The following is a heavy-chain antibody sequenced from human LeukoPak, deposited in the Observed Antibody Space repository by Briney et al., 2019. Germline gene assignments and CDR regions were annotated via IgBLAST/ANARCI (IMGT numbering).Heavy chain of an antibody. CDR1: GGSISSYY. CDR2: IYTNGST. D-gene: IGHD2-2*01. J-gene: IGHJ5*02. Sequence: PSETLSLTCTVSGGSISSYYWSWIRQPPGKGLEWIGYIYTNGSTNYNPSLKSRVTISVDTSKSQFSLKLSSVTAADTAVYYCARHPGSTSLNWFDPWGQGTLVTVSS. CDR3: ARHPGSTSLNWFDP. V-gene: IGHV4-4*09.